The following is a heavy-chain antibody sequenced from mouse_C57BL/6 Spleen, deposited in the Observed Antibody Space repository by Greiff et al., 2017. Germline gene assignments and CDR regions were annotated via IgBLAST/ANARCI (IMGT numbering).Heavy chain of an antibody. CDR3: TRWARGSSYEDYYAMDY. CDR1: GYTFTSYW. V-gene: IGHV1-5*01. D-gene: IGHD1-1*01. CDR2: IYPGNSDT. Sequence: EVQLVESGTVLARPGASVKMSCKTSGYTFTSYWMHWVKQRPGQGLEWIGAIYPGNSDTSYNQKFKGKAKLTAVTSASTAYMELSSLTNEDSAVYYCTRWARGSSYEDYYAMDYWGQGTSVTVSS. J-gene: IGHJ4*01.